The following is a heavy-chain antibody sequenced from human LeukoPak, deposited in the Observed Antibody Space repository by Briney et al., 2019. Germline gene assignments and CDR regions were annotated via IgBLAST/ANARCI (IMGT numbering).Heavy chain of an antibody. V-gene: IGHV4-39*01. J-gene: IGHJ6*03. Sequence: SEDPVPHLHCLCGSISSSSYYWGWIRQPPGKGLEWIGSIYYSGSTYYNPSLKSRVTISVDTSKNQFSLKLSSVTAADTAVYYCARAVVAATFYYYYYYMDVWGKGTTVTVSS. CDR3: ARAVVAATFYYYYYYMDV. D-gene: IGHD2-15*01. CDR2: IYYSGST. CDR1: GSISSSSYY.